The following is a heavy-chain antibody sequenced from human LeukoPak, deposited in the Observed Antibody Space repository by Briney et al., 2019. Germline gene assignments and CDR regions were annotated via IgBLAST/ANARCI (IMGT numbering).Heavy chain of an antibody. D-gene: IGHD3-22*01. V-gene: IGHV3-74*01. Sequence: GGSLRLSCAASGFTFRTYWMHWARQAPGKGLVWVSRIKSDGSITSYADSVKGRFAISRDNAKKTLYLQMNSLRAEDTAVYYCATGNLESSAYYYDYWGQGTLVTVSS. J-gene: IGHJ4*02. CDR1: GFTFRTYW. CDR3: ATGNLESSAYYYDY. CDR2: IKSDGSIT.